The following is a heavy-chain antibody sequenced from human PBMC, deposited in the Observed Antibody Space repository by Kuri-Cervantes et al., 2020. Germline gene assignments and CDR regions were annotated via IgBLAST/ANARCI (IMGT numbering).Heavy chain of an antibody. D-gene: IGHD2-2*01. J-gene: IGHJ6*02. CDR3: ASRPYCSSTSCYPYYYYGMDV. V-gene: IGHV3-66*01. Sequence: GESLKISCAASGFTASSNYMSWVRQAPGKGLEWVSVIYSGGSTYYADSVKGRFTISRDNSKNTLYLQMNSLRAEDTAVYYCASRPYCSSTSCYPYYYYGMDVWGQGTTVTVSS. CDR2: IYSGGST. CDR1: GFTASSNY.